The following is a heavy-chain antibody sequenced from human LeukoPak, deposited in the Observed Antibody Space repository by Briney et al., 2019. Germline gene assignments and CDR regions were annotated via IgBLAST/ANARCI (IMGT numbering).Heavy chain of an antibody. CDR1: GGSISSGGYY. V-gene: IGHV4-31*03. CDR3: ARGSGGDNYGSYYFDS. D-gene: IGHD5-18*01. CDR2: FYDSESS. J-gene: IGHJ4*02. Sequence: KTSQTLSLSCTVSGGSISSGGYYWTGIRQHPGKGLECIGFFYDSESSYFNPSLKSRVSISVDTSRNQFSLNLTSVIAADTAVYYCARGSGGDNYGSYYFDSWGQGSLVTVSS.